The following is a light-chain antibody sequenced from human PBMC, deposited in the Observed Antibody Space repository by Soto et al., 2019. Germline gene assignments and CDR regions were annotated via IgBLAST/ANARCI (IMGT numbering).Light chain of an antibody. CDR2: VYSDGSH. V-gene: IGLV4-69*01. CDR1: SGHSSNA. CDR3: QTWGTGIVV. Sequence: QPVLTQSPSASASLGASVKLTCTLSSGHSSNAIAWHQQQPEKGPRYLMKVYSDGSHSKGDEIPDRFSGSSSGAERYLTISSLQSEDEADYYCQTWGTGIVVFGGGTTLTVL. J-gene: IGLJ2*01.